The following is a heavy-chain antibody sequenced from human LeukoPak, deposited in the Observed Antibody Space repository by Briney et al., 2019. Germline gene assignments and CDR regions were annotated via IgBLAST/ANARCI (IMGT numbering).Heavy chain of an antibody. CDR3: ARGRPGIAAAGSNWFDP. CDR1: GYSISGGYY. J-gene: IGHJ5*02. CDR2: IYHSGST. V-gene: IGHV4-38-2*02. D-gene: IGHD6-13*01. Sequence: PSETLSLTCTVSGYSISGGYYWGWIRQPPGKGLEWIGSIYHSGSTYYNPSLKSRVTISVDRSKNQFSLKLSSVTAADTAVYYCARGRPGIAAAGSNWFDPWGQGTLVTVSS.